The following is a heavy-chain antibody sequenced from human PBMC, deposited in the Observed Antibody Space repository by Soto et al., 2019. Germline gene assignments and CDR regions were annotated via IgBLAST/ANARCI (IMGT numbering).Heavy chain of an antibody. CDR3: ARLISGSIHYYYYGMDV. Sequence: KPSETLSLTCTVSGGSISSSSYYWGWIRQPPGKGLEWIGSIYYSGSTYYNPSLKSRVTISVDTSKNQFSLKLSSVTAADTAVYYCARLISGSIHYYYYGMDVVGQQTTVTVSS. D-gene: IGHD3-10*01. J-gene: IGHJ6*02. CDR2: IYYSGST. CDR1: GGSISSSSYY. V-gene: IGHV4-39*01.